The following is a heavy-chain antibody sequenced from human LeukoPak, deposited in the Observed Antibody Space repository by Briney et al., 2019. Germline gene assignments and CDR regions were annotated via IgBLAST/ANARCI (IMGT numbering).Heavy chain of an antibody. CDR1: GFTFSSYA. J-gene: IGHJ5*02. CDR3: AKVGYGSGSYWFDP. Sequence: GGSLRLSCAASGFTFSSYAMSWVRQAPGKGLEWVSAISGSGGSTYYADSVKGRFTISRDNSKNTLYLQMNSLKAEDTAVYYCAKVGYGSGSYWFDPWGQGTLVTVSS. D-gene: IGHD3-10*01. CDR2: ISGSGGST. V-gene: IGHV3-23*01.